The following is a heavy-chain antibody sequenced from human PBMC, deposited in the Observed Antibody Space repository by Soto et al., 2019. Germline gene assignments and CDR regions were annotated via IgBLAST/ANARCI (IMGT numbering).Heavy chain of an antibody. CDR2: IYTSGTT. D-gene: IGHD1-26*01. CDR3: AREGASGFGMDV. J-gene: IGHJ6*02. CDR1: GGSIRRYY. V-gene: IGHV4-4*07. Sequence: QVQLQESGPGLVKPSETLSLTCNVSGGSIRRYYWSWIRQTAGKALEWIGRIYTSGTTHYNPSLKSRATMLIDTSKNQFSLILSSVTAADTAVYYCAREGASGFGMDVWGQGTTVTVSS.